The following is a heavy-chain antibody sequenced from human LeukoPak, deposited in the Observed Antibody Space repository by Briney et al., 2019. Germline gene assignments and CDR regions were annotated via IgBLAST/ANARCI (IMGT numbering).Heavy chain of an antibody. D-gene: IGHD2-15*01. V-gene: IGHV3-9*01. CDR3: AKSLPLVVGAFDI. J-gene: IGHJ3*02. CDR2: ISWNSGSI. Sequence: GGSLRLSCAASGFTFDDYAMHWVRHAPGKGLEWVSGISWNSGSIGYADSVKGRFTISRDNAKNSLYLQMNSLRAEDTALYYCAKSLPLVVGAFDIWGQGTMVTVSS. CDR1: GFTFDDYA.